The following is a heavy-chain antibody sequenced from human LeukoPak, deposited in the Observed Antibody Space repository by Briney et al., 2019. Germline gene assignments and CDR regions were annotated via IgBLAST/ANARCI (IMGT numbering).Heavy chain of an antibody. CDR2: ISGSGVGT. D-gene: IGHD5-18*01. J-gene: IGHJ4*02. Sequence: GGSLRPSCAVSRLTFRSYAMGCGRQAPGKGLEWVSTISGSGVGTYYADSVKGRFTISRDNSKNTLYLQMNSLRAEATAVYYCAKGDEYSYGYYSDYWGQGTLVTVSS. CDR3: AKGDEYSYGYYSDY. V-gene: IGHV3-23*01. CDR1: RLTFRSYA.